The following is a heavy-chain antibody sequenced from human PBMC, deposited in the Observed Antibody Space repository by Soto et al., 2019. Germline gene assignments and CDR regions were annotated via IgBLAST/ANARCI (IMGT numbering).Heavy chain of an antibody. CDR1: GFTFSSYA. J-gene: IGHJ4*02. V-gene: IGHV3-64*01. CDR2: ISSNGGST. D-gene: IGHD1-26*01. CDR3: ARAATGDSPPFDY. Sequence: PGGSLRLSCAASGFTFSSYARHWVRQAPGKGLEYVSAISSNGGSTYYANSVKGRFTISRDNSKNTLYLQMGSLRAEDMAVYYCARAATGDSPPFDYWGQGTLVTVSS.